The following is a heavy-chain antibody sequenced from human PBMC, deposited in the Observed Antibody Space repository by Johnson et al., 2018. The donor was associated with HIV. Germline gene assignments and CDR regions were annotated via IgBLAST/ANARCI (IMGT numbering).Heavy chain of an antibody. CDR1: GFTFSSYG. CDR3: ARDRSSSFDI. D-gene: IGHD6-6*01. J-gene: IGHJ3*02. V-gene: IGHV3-NL1*01. CDR2: IYSGDNT. Sequence: VQLVESGGGVVQPGRSLRLSCAASGFTFSSYGMHWVRQAPGKGLEWVSVIYSGDNTKYADSVKGRFTISRDNSKNTLFLQMNSLRPEDTAVYYCARDRSSSFDIWGQGTMVAVSS.